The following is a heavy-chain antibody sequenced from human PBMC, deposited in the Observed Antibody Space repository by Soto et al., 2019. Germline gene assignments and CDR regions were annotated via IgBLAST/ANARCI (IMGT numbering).Heavy chain of an antibody. Sequence: GGSLRLSCAASGFTFDDYTMHWVRQAPGKGLEWVSLISWDGGSTYYADSVKGRFTISRDNSKNSLYLQMNSLRTEDTALYYCAKDMGCTNGVCYTPLYYYYGMDVWGQGTTVTVSS. J-gene: IGHJ6*02. V-gene: IGHV3-43*01. D-gene: IGHD2-8*01. CDR2: ISWDGGST. CDR1: GFTFDDYT. CDR3: AKDMGCTNGVCYTPLYYYYGMDV.